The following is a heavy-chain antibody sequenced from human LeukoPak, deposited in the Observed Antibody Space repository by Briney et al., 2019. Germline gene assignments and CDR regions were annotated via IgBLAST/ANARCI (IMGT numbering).Heavy chain of an antibody. CDR2: IDYSGST. Sequence: SETLTLICTVAGDSFGSYYWSWLRQPPGKGLEWIAYIDYSGSTRYNSSLESRLTISVDTSMNQFSLKLTSVTPADSAVYYCARLALGYCSGGTSPYYFDHWGQGTLVTVSS. J-gene: IGHJ4*02. CDR1: GDSFGSYY. D-gene: IGHD2-15*01. CDR3: ARLALGYCSGGTSPYYFDH. V-gene: IGHV4-59*01.